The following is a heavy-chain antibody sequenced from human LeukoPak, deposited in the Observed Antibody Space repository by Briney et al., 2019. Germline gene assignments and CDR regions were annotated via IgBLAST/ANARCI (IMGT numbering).Heavy chain of an antibody. J-gene: IGHJ4*02. V-gene: IGHV3-23*01. Sequence: GGSLRLSCAASGFTFSSAAMSWSRQAPGKGLEWVSFIGVGGGNANYAGSVKGRFTISRDDSQNTLYLQMNSLRAEDTAVYYCARGGWQLLGGQGTLVTVSS. D-gene: IGHD3-10*01. CDR1: GFTFSSAA. CDR2: IGVGGGNA. CDR3: ARGGWQLL.